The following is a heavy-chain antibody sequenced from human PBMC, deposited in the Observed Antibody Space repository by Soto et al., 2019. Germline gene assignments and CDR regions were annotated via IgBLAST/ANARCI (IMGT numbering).Heavy chain of an antibody. Sequence: QLVQSGAEVKKPGASVRVSCKTSGPTFIAYYIHWVRQAPGQGLEWMGWIDPKSGGTTYEQKCLGRVTMTRDTSINTAYMDLNRLTSDDTAVYYCASVSVDVPEWGQGTLITVSS. D-gene: IGHD3-16*01. CDR1: GPTFIAYY. CDR2: IDPKSGGT. CDR3: ASVSVDVPE. V-gene: IGHV1-2*02. J-gene: IGHJ4*02.